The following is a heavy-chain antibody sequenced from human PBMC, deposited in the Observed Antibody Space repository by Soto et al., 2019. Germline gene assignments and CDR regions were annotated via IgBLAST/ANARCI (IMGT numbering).Heavy chain of an antibody. V-gene: IGHV3-30*18. J-gene: IGHJ6*02. CDR1: GFTFSSYG. Sequence: QVQLVESGGGVVQPGRSLRLSCAASGFTFSSYGMHWVRQAPGKGLEWVAVISYDGSNKYYADSVKGRFTISRDNSKNTLYLQMNSLRAEDTAVYYCAKDHYYDFCSGYYMDRNYYYYYGMDVWGQGTTVTVSS. D-gene: IGHD3-3*01. CDR3: AKDHYYDFCSGYYMDRNYYYYYGMDV. CDR2: ISYDGSNK.